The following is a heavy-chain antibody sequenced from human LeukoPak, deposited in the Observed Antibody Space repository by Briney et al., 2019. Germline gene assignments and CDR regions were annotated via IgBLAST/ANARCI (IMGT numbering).Heavy chain of an antibody. CDR3: AKDYDAFDI. CDR1: GFTFSSYG. J-gene: IGHJ3*02. Sequence: GGSLRLSCAASGFTFSSYGMHWVRQAPGKGLEWVAVIWYDGSNEYYADSVKGRFTISRDNSKNTLYLQMNSLRAEDTAVYYCAKDYDAFDIWGQGTMVTVSS. V-gene: IGHV3-33*06. CDR2: IWYDGSNE.